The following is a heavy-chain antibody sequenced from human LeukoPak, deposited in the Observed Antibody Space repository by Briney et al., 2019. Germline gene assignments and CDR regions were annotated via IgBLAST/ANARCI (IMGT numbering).Heavy chain of an antibody. CDR2: IKQDGSEK. V-gene: IGHV3-7*05. Sequence: GGSLRLSCVASGFTFSTYWMSWVRQAPGKGLEWVASIKQDGSEKYYVDSVKGRFTISRDNAKNSLYLQMDSLRAEDTAVYYCARLIRPYFDYWGQGTLVTVSS. CDR1: GFTFSTYW. J-gene: IGHJ4*02. CDR3: ARLIRPYFDY.